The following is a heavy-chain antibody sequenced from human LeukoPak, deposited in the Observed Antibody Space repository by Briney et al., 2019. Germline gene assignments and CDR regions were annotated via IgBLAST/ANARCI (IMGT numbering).Heavy chain of an antibody. V-gene: IGHV4-39*07. CDR1: GGSISRSRDY. CDR2: IYYSGST. D-gene: IGHD1-1*01. Sequence: PSETLSLTCTVSGGSISRSRDYWGWIRQPPGKGLEWIGGIYYSGSTYYNPSLKSRVTISVDTSKNQFSLKLSSVTAADTAVYYCARVVGEYTLYYYYYYYMDVWGKGTTVTVSS. J-gene: IGHJ6*03. CDR3: ARVVGEYTLYYYYYYYMDV.